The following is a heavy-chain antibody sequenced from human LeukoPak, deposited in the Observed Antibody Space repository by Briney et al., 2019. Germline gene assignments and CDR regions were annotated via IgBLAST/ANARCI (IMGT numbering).Heavy chain of an antibody. CDR1: GYTFTSYG. V-gene: IGHV1-18*01. J-gene: IGHJ6*02. D-gene: IGHD4-11*01. CDR2: ISAYNGNT. CDR3: ARALTTVTTRALYYYYGMDV. Sequence: ASVKVSCKASGYTFTSYGISWVRQAPGQGLEWMGWISAYNGNTNYAQKFQGRVTMTRDTSISTAYMELSRLRSDDTAVYYCARALTTVTTRALYYYYGMDVWGQGTTVTVSS.